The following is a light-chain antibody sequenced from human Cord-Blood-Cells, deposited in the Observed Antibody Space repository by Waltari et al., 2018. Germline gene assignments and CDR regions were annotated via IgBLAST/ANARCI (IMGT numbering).Light chain of an antibody. CDR2: GNI. V-gene: IGLV1-47*01. J-gene: IGLJ3*02. CDR1: SPHIGSNY. Sequence: QYVLTQPPSASGTPGQRVTISCSGSSPHIGSNYVFWYQQLPGTAPKLLSYGNIQRPSGVPDRFSGSKSGTSASLAISGLRSEDEADYYCAAWDDSLSGWVFGGGTKLTVL. CDR3: AAWDDSLSGWV.